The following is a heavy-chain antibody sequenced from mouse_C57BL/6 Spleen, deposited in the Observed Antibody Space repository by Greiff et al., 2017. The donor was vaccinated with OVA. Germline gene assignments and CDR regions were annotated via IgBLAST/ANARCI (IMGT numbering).Heavy chain of an antibody. V-gene: IGHV1-52*01. Sequence: QVQLQQPGAELVRPGSSVKLSCKASGYTFTSYWMHWVKQRPIQGLEWIGNIDPSDSETHYNQKFKDKATLTVDKSSSTAYMQLSSLTSEDSAVYYCARRGITTAFDDWGQGTTLTVSS. D-gene: IGHD1-2*01. CDR3: ARRGITTAFDD. J-gene: IGHJ2*01. CDR2: IDPSDSET. CDR1: GYTFTSYW.